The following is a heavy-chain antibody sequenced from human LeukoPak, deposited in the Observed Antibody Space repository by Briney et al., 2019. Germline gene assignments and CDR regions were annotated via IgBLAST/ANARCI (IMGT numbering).Heavy chain of an antibody. CDR2: INHSGST. CDR1: GGSCSGYY. D-gene: IGHD3-3*01. CDR3: ARVRDTIFGVPRYFQH. V-gene: IGHV4-34*01. J-gene: IGHJ1*01. Sequence: SETLSLXCAVYGGSCSGYYWSWIRPPPGKGLEWIGEINHSGSTNYNPSLKSRVTISVDTSKNQFSLKLSSVTAADTAVYYCARVRDTIFGVPRYFQHWGQGTLVTVSS.